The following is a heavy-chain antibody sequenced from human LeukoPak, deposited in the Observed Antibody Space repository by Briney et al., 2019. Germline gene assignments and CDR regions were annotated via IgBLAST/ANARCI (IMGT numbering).Heavy chain of an antibody. CDR3: ARQRSYLWDAFDI. CDR2: ISYSGST. V-gene: IGHV4-59*08. J-gene: IGHJ3*02. CDR1: GGSISTSY. D-gene: IGHD2-21*01. Sequence: PSETLSLTCIVSGGSISTSYWSWIRQPPGKGLEWIAYISYSGSTDYNPSLKSRVTISVDTSKNQFSLRLSSVTAADTAVYYCARQRSYLWDAFDIWGQGTLVAVSS.